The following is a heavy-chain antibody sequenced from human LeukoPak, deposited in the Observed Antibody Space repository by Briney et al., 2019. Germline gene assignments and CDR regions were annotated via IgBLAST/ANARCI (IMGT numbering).Heavy chain of an antibody. V-gene: IGHV3-21*06. CDR1: EFHFSTHG. CDR3: ARSYGGNSGASGY. J-gene: IGHJ4*02. D-gene: IGHD4-23*01. Sequence: PGGSLRLSCAASEFHFSTHGMNWVRQAPGKGLEWVSGVSPSGDITYYADSVKGRFTISRDNARSSLYLQMNSLRAEDTAVYYCARSYGGNSGASGYWGQGTLVTVSS. CDR2: VSPSGDIT.